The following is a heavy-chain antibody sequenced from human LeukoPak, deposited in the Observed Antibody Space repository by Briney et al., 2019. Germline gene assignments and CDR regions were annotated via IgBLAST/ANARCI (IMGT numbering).Heavy chain of an antibody. Sequence: PGGSLRLSCAASGFTFSSYWMSWVRQAPGKGLEWVSGINWNGGSTGYADSVKGRFTISRDNAKNSLYLQMNSLRAEDTAVYYCAREEFLEPMIYCSGGSCYSGHWFDPWGQGTLVTVSS. CDR3: AREEFLEPMIYCSGGSCYSGHWFDP. CDR1: GFTFSSYW. V-gene: IGHV3-20*04. D-gene: IGHD2-15*01. J-gene: IGHJ5*02. CDR2: INWNGGST.